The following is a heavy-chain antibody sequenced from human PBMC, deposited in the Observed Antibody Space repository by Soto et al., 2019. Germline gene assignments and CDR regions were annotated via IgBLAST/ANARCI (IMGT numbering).Heavy chain of an antibody. V-gene: IGHV3-23*01. CDR2: ISGSGGST. D-gene: IGHD6-19*01. CDR3: AKDRYSSGWYFDY. CDR1: GFTFSSYA. J-gene: IGHJ4*02. Sequence: SLRLSCAASGFTFSSYAMSWVRQAPGKGLEWVSAISGSGGSTYYADSVKGRFTISRDNSKNTLYLQMNSLRAEDTAVYYCAKDRYSSGWYFDYWGQGTLVTVSS.